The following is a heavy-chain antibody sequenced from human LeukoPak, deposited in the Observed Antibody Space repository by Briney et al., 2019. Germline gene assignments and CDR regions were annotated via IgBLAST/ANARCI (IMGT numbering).Heavy chain of an antibody. D-gene: IGHD3-10*01. CDR3: ARGMSMVRGVIGD. CDR2: IYYSGST. CDR1: GGSISSGDYY. V-gene: IGHV4-30-4*01. Sequence: PSQTLSLTCTVSGGSISSGDYYWSWIRQPPGMGLEWIGYIYYSGSTYYNPSLKSRVTISVDTSKNQFSLKLSSVTAADTAVYYCARGMSMVRGVIGDWGQGTLVTVSS. J-gene: IGHJ4*02.